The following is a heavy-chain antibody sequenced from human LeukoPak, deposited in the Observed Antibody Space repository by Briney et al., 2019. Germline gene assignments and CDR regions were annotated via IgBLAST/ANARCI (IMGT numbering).Heavy chain of an antibody. CDR1: GFTFSSHG. D-gene: IGHD2-15*01. J-gene: IGHJ4*02. V-gene: IGHV3-30*18. Sequence: GGSLGLSCAASGFTFSSHGMHWVRQAPGKGLEWVVLMSYDGTNKVYADSVKGRFTISRDNSKNTLYLEMNNLRAEDTAVYYCAKRGYCSGGRCYSFHFDYWGQGTLVTVSS. CDR2: MSYDGTNK. CDR3: AKRGYCSGGRCYSFHFDY.